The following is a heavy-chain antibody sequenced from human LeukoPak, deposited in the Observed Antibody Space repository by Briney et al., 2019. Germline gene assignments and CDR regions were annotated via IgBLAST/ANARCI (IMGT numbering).Heavy chain of an antibody. D-gene: IGHD1-7*01. Sequence: SETLSLTCTVSGRSISSGGYFWSWIRQHPGKGLEWIGYIYYSGSTYYNPSLKSRVTISVGTSKNQFSLKLSSVTAADTAVYYCARAHNWNYYPWGQGTLVTVSS. V-gene: IGHV4-31*03. CDR3: ARAHNWNYYP. CDR1: GRSISSGGYF. J-gene: IGHJ5*02. CDR2: IYYSGST.